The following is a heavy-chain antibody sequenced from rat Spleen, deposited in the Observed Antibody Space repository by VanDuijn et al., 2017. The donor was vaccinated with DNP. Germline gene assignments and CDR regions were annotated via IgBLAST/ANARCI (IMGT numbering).Heavy chain of an antibody. Sequence: EVKLVESGGGLVQPGRSLKLSCAASGINFNDYWMGWVRQAPGKGLEWIGQIKKDSSTINYTPSLKDKFTNSRDNAQNTLYLQMNKLGSEDTAIYYCAKGPNYGGWSDYFDYWDQGVMVTVSS. CDR1: GINFNDYW. J-gene: IGHJ2*01. CDR3: AKGPNYGGWSDYFDY. V-gene: IGHV4-2*01. CDR2: IKKDSSTI. D-gene: IGHD1-11*01.